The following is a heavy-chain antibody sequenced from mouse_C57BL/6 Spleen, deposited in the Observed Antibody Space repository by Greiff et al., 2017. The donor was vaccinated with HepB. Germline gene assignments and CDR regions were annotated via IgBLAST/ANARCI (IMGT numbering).Heavy chain of an antibody. CDR2: IDPSDSYT. V-gene: IGHV1-69*01. CDR1: GYTFTSYW. Sequence: VQLQQSGAELVMPGASVKLSCKASGYTFTSYWMHWVKQRPGQGLEWIGEIDPSDSYTNYNQKFKGKSTLTVDKSSSTAYMQLSSLTSEDSAVYYCARGDTTRMDYWGQGTSVTVSS. J-gene: IGHJ4*01. D-gene: IGHD1-1*01. CDR3: ARGDTTRMDY.